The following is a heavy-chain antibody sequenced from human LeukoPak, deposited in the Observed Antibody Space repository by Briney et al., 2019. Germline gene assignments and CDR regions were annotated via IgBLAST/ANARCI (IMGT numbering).Heavy chain of an antibody. CDR2: IIPIFGTA. J-gene: IGHJ4*02. CDR3: ARYRGYSYGLFDY. V-gene: IGHV1-69*13. Sequence: ASVKVSCKASGGTFSSYAISWVRQAPGQGLEWVGGIIPIFGTANYAQKFQGRVTITADESTSTAYMELSSLRSEDTAVYYCARYRGYSYGLFDYWGQGTLVTVSS. CDR1: GGTFSSYA. D-gene: IGHD5-18*01.